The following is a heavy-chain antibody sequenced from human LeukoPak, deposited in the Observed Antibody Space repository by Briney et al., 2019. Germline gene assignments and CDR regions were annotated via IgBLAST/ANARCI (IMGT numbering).Heavy chain of an antibody. Sequence: GGSLRLSCAASGFSFSTYGMHWVRQAPGKWLEWVTFISYDGRRGYFAESVKRRLTISRDNSKNTLFLQMNNLRPEDTAVFYCAKDYARGARGWEEFAFDIWGLGTMVTV. D-gene: IGHD6-19*01. CDR3: AKDYARGARGWEEFAFDI. CDR1: GFSFSTYG. CDR2: ISYDGRRG. V-gene: IGHV3-30*02. J-gene: IGHJ3*02.